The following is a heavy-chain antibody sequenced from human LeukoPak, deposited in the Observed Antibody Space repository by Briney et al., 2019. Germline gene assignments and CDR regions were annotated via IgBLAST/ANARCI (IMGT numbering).Heavy chain of an antibody. CDR1: GGSFSGYY. Sequence: SETLSLTCAVYGGSFSGYYWSWIRQPPGRGLEWIGEINHSGSTNYNPSLKSRVTISVDTSKNQFSLKLSSVTAADTAVYYCARGGGIAAAGTCYFDYWGQGTLVTVSS. V-gene: IGHV4-34*01. D-gene: IGHD6-13*01. CDR3: ARGGGIAAAGTCYFDY. J-gene: IGHJ4*02. CDR2: INHSGST.